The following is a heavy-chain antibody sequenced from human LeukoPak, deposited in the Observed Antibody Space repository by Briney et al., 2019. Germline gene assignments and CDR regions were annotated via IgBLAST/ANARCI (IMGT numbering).Heavy chain of an antibody. CDR2: IQYDGSTK. Sequence: GGSLRLSCAASGFTFSSYGMHWVRQAPGKGLEWVAFIQYDGSTKYYADSVKGRFTISRDNSKNTLYLQMNSLRPEDTAVYYCAKVVSSSWGYFDYWGQGTLVTVSS. J-gene: IGHJ4*02. V-gene: IGHV3-30*02. CDR3: AKVVSSSWGYFDY. D-gene: IGHD6-13*01. CDR1: GFTFSSYG.